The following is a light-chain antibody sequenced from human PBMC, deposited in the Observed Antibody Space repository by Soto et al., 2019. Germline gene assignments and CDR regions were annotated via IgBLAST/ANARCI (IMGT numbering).Light chain of an antibody. V-gene: IGKV1-27*01. CDR1: QAISNY. Sequence: DIQMTQSPSSLSAAVGDRVTITCRASQAISNYVAWYQQTPGKPPKLLIYAASTLQSGVPARFSGSGSGRDFILTISSLQPEDVATYYCQQYSSAPATFGGGTKVEI. J-gene: IGKJ4*01. CDR3: QQYSSAPAT. CDR2: AAS.